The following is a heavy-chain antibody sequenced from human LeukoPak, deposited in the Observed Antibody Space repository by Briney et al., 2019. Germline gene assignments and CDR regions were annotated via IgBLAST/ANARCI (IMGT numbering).Heavy chain of an antibody. CDR3: ARDGGYGRRYYHHYGMEV. J-gene: IGHJ6*02. D-gene: IGHD5-18*01. Sequence: GASVKVSCKASGYTLTSYGISWVQQAPGQGLEWMGWISAYNGNTNYAQKLQGRVTMTTDASTSTAYMELRSLGSDDTAVYYCARDGGYGRRYYHHYGMEVWGQGTTVTVSS. V-gene: IGHV1-18*01. CDR1: GYTLTSYG. CDR2: ISAYNGNT.